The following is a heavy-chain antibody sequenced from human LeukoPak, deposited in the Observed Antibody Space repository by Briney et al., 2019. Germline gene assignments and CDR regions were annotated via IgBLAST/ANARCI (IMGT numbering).Heavy chain of an antibody. CDR3: ARVDSSGYYPLYY. Sequence: GESLKISCKGSGYRFTNYWIAWVRHMPGKGLEWMGIIYPGDSDIRYSPSFQGQVTISADKSISTAYLQWSSLKASDTAMYYCARVDSSGYYPLYYWGQGTLVTVPS. V-gene: IGHV5-51*01. J-gene: IGHJ4*02. D-gene: IGHD3-22*01. CDR1: GYRFTNYW. CDR2: IYPGDSDI.